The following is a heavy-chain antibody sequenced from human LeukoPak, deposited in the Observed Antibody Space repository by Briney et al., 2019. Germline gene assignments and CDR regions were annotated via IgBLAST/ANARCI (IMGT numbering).Heavy chain of an antibody. V-gene: IGHV3-23*01. CDR2: ITGSADNT. CDR1: GFTFSTYA. CDR3: AKDFVVVPGNVNYFDY. Sequence: GGSLRLSCAASGFTFSTYAMSWVRQAPGKGLEWVSLITGSADNTYYADSVKGRFTVSRDNSKNTLYVQMKSLRAEDTAVYYCAKDFVVVPGNVNYFDYWGQGTLVTVSS. D-gene: IGHD2-21*02. J-gene: IGHJ4*02.